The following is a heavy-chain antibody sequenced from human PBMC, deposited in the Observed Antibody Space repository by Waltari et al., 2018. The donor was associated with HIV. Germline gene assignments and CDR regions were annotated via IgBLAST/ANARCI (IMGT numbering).Heavy chain of an antibody. Sequence: QVDLQQWGTGLLKPSETLSRTCAVYGGSFTGHYWSWIRETPGEGLQWIGEMNDGGKSNYNPTLKSRAVMTIDPSKKQFSLKWKSVTAADTGVYYCARGPRPSTVTAPGWYFDLWGRGTLVTVSS. D-gene: IGHD2-21*02. CDR2: MNDGGKS. CDR3: ARGPRPSTVTAPGWYFDL. V-gene: IGHV4-34*02. J-gene: IGHJ2*01. CDR1: GGSFTGHY.